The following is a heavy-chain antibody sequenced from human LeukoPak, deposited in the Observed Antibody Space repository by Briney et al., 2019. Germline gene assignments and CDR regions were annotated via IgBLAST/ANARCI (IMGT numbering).Heavy chain of an antibody. CDR3: VSFYETY. J-gene: IGHJ4*02. Sequence: GGFLRLSCAASGNYWMHWVRQAPGKGLVWVSHINSDGSWTSYADSVKGRFTISKDNAKNTVYLQMNSLRAEDTAVYYCVSFYETYWGRGTLVTASS. D-gene: IGHD2/OR15-2a*01. CDR1: GNYW. CDR2: INSDGSWT. V-gene: IGHV3-74*01.